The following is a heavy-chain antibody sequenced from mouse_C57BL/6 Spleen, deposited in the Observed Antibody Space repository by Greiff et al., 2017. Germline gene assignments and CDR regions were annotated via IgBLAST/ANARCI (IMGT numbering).Heavy chain of an antibody. D-gene: IGHD3-1*01. Sequence: VQLQQPGAELVRPGSSVKLSCKASGYTFTSYWMDWVKQRPGQGLEWIGNIYPSDSETHYNQKFKDKATLTVDKSSSTAYMQLSSLTSEDSAVYYCARTGIKLYWYFDVWGTGTTVTVSS. CDR3: ARTGIKLYWYFDV. J-gene: IGHJ1*03. V-gene: IGHV1-61*01. CDR1: GYTFTSYW. CDR2: IYPSDSET.